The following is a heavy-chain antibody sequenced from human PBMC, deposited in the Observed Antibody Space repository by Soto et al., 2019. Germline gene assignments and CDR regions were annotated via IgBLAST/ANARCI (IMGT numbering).Heavy chain of an antibody. CDR1: GYSFASYW. J-gene: IGHJ4*02. D-gene: IGHD3-9*01. CDR3: ARLPDFDWFHSPNLFDY. Sequence: HGESLKISCKGSGYSFASYWIGWVRQMPGNGLEWMGIIYPGDSDTRYSPSFQGQVTISADKSISTAYLQWSSLKASDTAMYYCARLPDFDWFHSPNLFDYWGQGTLVTVSS. CDR2: IYPGDSDT. V-gene: IGHV5-51*01.